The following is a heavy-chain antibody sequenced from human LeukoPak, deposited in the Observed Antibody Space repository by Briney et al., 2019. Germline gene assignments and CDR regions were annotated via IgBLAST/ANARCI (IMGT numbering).Heavy chain of an antibody. Sequence: GESLKISCKGSGYSFTSYWITWVRQMPGKGLEWMGIIYPGDSDTRYSPSFQGQVTISADKSTSTAYLQWSSLKASDTAVYYCARDSPYSSGWRDAFDIWGQGAMVTVSS. V-gene: IGHV5-51*01. D-gene: IGHD6-19*01. CDR1: GYSFTSYW. CDR2: IYPGDSDT. CDR3: ARDSPYSSGWRDAFDI. J-gene: IGHJ3*02.